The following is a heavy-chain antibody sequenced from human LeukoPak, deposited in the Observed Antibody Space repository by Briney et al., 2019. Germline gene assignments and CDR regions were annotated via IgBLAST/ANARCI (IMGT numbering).Heavy chain of an antibody. V-gene: IGHV1-69*13. J-gene: IGHJ4*02. CDR1: GYSFIDYI. D-gene: IGHD6-25*01. CDR2: IIPIFGTA. Sequence: SVKVSCKTSGYSFIDYIIAWVRQAPGQGLEWMGGIIPIFGTANYAQKFQGRVTITADESTSTAYMELSSLRSEDTAVYYCARDEEAAAVYWGQGTLVTVSS. CDR3: ARDEEAAAVY.